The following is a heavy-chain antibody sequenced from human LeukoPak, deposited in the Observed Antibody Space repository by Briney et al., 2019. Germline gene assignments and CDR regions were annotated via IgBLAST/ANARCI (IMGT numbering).Heavy chain of an antibody. D-gene: IGHD5-12*01. J-gene: IGHJ4*02. CDR3: AKDITALRDGYNYYFDY. V-gene: IGHV3-23*01. CDR1: GFSFSSYG. CDR2: ISGSGGST. Sequence: QAGGSLRLSCDAAGFSFSSYGMSWVREVPGKGLEWVSVISGSGGSTYYADSVKGRFTISRDNAKNSLYLQMNSLRAEDTALYYCAKDITALRDGYNYYFDYWGQGTLVTVSS.